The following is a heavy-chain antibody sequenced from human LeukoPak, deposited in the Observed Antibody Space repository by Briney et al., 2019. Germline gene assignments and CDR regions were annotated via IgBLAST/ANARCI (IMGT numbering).Heavy chain of an antibody. D-gene: IGHD3-10*01. Sequence: ASVMVSCKASGYTFTSYGISWVRQAPGQGLEWMGWISAYNGNTNYAQKLQGRVTMTTDTSTSTAYMELRSLRSDDTAVYYCARDWAHYYGSGSNGYYYYGMDVWGQGTTVTVSS. CDR2: ISAYNGNT. J-gene: IGHJ6*02. CDR3: ARDWAHYYGSGSNGYYYYGMDV. V-gene: IGHV1-18*01. CDR1: GYTFTSYG.